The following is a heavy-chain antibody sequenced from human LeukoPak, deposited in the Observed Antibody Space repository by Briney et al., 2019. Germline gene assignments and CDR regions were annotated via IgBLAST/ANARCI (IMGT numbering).Heavy chain of an antibody. CDR2: ISVSDGTT. J-gene: IGHJ4*02. CDR3: ASRRGPPYYFDY. V-gene: IGHV3-23*01. D-gene: IGHD3-10*01. CDR1: RFTFSNYA. Sequence: GGSLRLSCAAPRFTFSNYAVAWVRQAPGKGLEWVSAISVSDGTTYYADSVKGRFTISRDNSKNTVYLQMNSLRAEDAALYFCASRRGPPYYFDYWGQGTLVTVSS.